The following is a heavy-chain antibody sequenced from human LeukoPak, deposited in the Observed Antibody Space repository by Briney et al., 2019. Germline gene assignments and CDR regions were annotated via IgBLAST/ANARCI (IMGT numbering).Heavy chain of an antibody. V-gene: IGHV3-23*01. J-gene: IGHJ6*02. CDR1: GFTFNNYA. CDR3: AKAFTVTTVLYGMDV. CDR2: FGGDGYTT. D-gene: IGHD4-17*01. Sequence: GGSLRLSCAASGFTFNNYAMSWVRQAQGKGLEWVSVFGGDGYTTFYADSVKGRFTITRDNSKNTLYLQMSNLRAEDTAVYYCAKAFTVTTVLYGMDVWGQGTTVIVSS.